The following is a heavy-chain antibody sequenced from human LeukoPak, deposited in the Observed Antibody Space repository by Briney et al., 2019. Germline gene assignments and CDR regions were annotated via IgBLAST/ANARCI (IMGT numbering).Heavy chain of an antibody. Sequence: GGSLRLTCAASGFTFSSYAMSWVRQAPGKGLEWVSAISGSGGSTYYADSVKGRFTISRDNSKNTLYLQMNSLRAEDTAVYYCAKIGWNYLGPLAVWGQGTLVTVSS. V-gene: IGHV3-23*01. CDR2: ISGSGGST. D-gene: IGHD1-7*01. CDR3: AKIGWNYLGPLAV. J-gene: IGHJ4*02. CDR1: GFTFSSYA.